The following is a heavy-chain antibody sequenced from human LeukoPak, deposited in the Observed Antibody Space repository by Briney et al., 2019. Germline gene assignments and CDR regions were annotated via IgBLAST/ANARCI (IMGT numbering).Heavy chain of an antibody. V-gene: IGHV3-53*01. CDR1: VFTLSSKY. D-gene: IGHD6-19*01. Sequence: GGSLRLSCGAPVFTLSSKYMRGVRGATGEGGVGVSVIYTGGSTYYADSVKGRITTTRDNSKKTLYLQMNRLRAENTAVYYCVRRASSGWYSLDYSGEGTLV. J-gene: IGHJ4*02. CDR2: IYTGGST. CDR3: VRRASSGWYSLDY.